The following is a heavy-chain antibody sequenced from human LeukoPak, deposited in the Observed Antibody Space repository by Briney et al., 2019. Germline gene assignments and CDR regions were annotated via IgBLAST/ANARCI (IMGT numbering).Heavy chain of an antibody. Sequence: SETLSLTCGVSGGSITTTNYWSWVRQPPGKGLEWIGAISYSGGTYYNPSLKSRVTISIDTSKTQFSLKLSSVTATDTAVYYCARHFDYWGQGTLVTVSS. J-gene: IGHJ4*02. V-gene: IGHV4-39*01. CDR3: ARHFDY. CDR2: ISYSGGT. CDR1: GGSITTTNY.